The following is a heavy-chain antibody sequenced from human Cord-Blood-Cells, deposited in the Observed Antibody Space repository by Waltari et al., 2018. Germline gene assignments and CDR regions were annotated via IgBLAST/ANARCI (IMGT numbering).Heavy chain of an antibody. CDR2: IYPGDSDT. V-gene: IGHV5-51*01. CDR3: ARQVAARPGHYYYYGMDV. CDR1: GYSFTSYW. D-gene: IGHD6-6*01. J-gene: IGHJ6*02. Sequence: EVQLVQSGAEVKKPGESLKISCKGSGYSFTSYWIGWVRQMPGKGLEWMGIIYPGDSDTRYSPSFQGQVTISADKSISTAYLQWSSLKASDTAMHYCARQVAARPGHYYYYGMDVWGQGTTVTVSS.